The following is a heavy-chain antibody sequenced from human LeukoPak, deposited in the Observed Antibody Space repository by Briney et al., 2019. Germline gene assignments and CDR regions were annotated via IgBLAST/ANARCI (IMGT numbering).Heavy chain of an antibody. Sequence: PGGSLRLSCAASGFTFSSYSMNWVRQAPGKGLEWVSSISSSSTFIYYADSVKGRFTISRDNAKNSLYLQMNSLRAEDTAVYYCATDLAGLDAFDIWGQGTMVTVSS. J-gene: IGHJ3*02. D-gene: IGHD2-15*01. CDR2: ISSSSTFI. CDR3: ATDLAGLDAFDI. V-gene: IGHV3-21*01. CDR1: GFTFSSYS.